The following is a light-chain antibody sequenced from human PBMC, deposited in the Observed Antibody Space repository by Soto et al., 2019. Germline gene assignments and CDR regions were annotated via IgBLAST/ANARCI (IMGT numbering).Light chain of an antibody. CDR1: QSVSNNY. CDR3: QQYGTSPFT. J-gene: IGKJ3*01. CDR2: GAS. Sequence: EIVLTQSPGTLSLSPGERATLSCRASQSVSNNYLAWYQQKPGQAPRLLISGASNRATGIPDRFSGSGSGTDFTLAISRLEPEDFAVYYCQQYGTSPFTFGPGTKVDL. V-gene: IGKV3-20*01.